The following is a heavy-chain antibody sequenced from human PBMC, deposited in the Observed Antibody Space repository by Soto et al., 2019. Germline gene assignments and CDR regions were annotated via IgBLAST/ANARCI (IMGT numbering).Heavy chain of an antibody. CDR3: AKITSSGAFDV. V-gene: IGHV3-30-3*02. CDR1: GFSFRSHA. CDR2: ISYNGGVK. Sequence: QVQLVESGGGVVQPGKSLRVSCEGSGFSFRSHAIHWVRQPPGKGLEWVTLISYNGGVKSYADSVKGRFTISRDNSKNPVHLQINSLTPEDTAVYYCAKITSSGAFDVWGQGTLVIVSS. J-gene: IGHJ3*01.